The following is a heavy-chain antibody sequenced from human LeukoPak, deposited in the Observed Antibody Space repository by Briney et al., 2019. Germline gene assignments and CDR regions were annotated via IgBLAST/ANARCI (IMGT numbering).Heavy chain of an antibody. CDR3: ARQDIVATASPIDY. V-gene: IGHV4-39*01. D-gene: IGHD5-12*01. Sequence: SETLSLTCTVSGGSISSTTYYWGWIRQPPGKGLEWIASIYYSGSTNYRPSLKSRVTISVDTPKNQISLKLSSVTAADRAVYYCARQDIVATASPIDYWGQGTLVTVSS. CDR2: IYYSGST. CDR1: GGSISSTTYY. J-gene: IGHJ4*02.